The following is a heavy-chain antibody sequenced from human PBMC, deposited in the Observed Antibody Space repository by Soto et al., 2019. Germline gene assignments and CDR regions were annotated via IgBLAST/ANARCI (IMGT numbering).Heavy chain of an antibody. Sequence: PSETLSLTCAVYGGSFSGYYWSWIRQPPGKGLEWIGEINHSGSTNYNPSLKSRVTISVDMSKNQFSLKLSSVTAADTAVYYCASPIDDYGDYVFDYWGQGTLVTVSS. D-gene: IGHD4-17*01. CDR3: ASPIDDYGDYVFDY. CDR2: INHSGST. CDR1: GGSFSGYY. J-gene: IGHJ4*02. V-gene: IGHV4-34*01.